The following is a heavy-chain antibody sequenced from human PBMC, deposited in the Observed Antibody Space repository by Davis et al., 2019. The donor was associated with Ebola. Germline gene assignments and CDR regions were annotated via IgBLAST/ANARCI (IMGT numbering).Heavy chain of an antibody. CDR1: GGSFSGYY. CDR2: INHSGST. J-gene: IGHJ5*02. CDR3: ARGYSTEA. Sequence: MPGGSLRLSCAVYGGSFSGYYWSWIRQPPGKGLEWIGEINHSGSTNYNPSLKSRVTISVDTSKNQFSLKLSSVTAADTAVYYCARGYSTEAWGQGTLVTVSS. V-gene: IGHV4-34*01. D-gene: IGHD4-17*01.